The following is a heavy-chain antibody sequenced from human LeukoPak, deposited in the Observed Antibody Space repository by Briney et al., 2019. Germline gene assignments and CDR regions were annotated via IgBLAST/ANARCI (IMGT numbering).Heavy chain of an antibody. Sequence: GGSLRLSFAASGFTFSSYGMHWVRQAPGKGLEWVAFIRYDGNNKYYADSVKGRFTISRDNAKNSLYLQMNSLRAEDTAVYYCARFSSGSYYDAFDIWGQGTMVTVSS. J-gene: IGHJ3*02. CDR2: IRYDGNNK. D-gene: IGHD1-26*01. CDR3: ARFSSGSYYDAFDI. CDR1: GFTFSSYG. V-gene: IGHV3-30*02.